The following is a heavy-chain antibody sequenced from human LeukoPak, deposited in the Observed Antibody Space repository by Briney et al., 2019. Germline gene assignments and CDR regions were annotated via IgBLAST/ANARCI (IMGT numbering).Heavy chain of an antibody. CDR2: IIPIFGTA. CDR1: GGTFSSYA. J-gene: IGHJ4*02. CDR3: ARQVRGVLDY. D-gene: IGHD3-10*01. Sequence: ASVKVSCKASGGTFSSYAVGWVRQAPGQGLEWMEGIIPIFGTANYAQKFQGRVTITTDESTSTAYMELSSLRSEDTAVYYCARQVRGVLDYWGQGTLVTVSS. V-gene: IGHV1-69*05.